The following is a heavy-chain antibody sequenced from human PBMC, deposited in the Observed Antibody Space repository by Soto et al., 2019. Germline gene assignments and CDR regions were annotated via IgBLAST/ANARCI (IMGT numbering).Heavy chain of an antibody. D-gene: IGHD3-22*01. V-gene: IGHV3-30*04. CDR1: GFSFSVYA. CDR2: ISPNGNNQ. Sequence: QVELVESGGGVVQSGGSLRLSCAAPGFSFSVYALHWIRQAPGEGLGWVAVISPNGNNQYYADSVKGRFTISRDTSKSTLSLQMTSLRPEDTAVYYCASGAAFYYDTSRYWGQGTLVTVSS. CDR3: ASGAAFYYDTSRY. J-gene: IGHJ4*02.